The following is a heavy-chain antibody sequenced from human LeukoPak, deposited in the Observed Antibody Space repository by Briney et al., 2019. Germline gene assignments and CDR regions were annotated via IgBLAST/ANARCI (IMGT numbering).Heavy chain of an antibody. CDR3: AREAFYAFDF. CDR1: GFTFSSYE. D-gene: IGHD3-16*01. V-gene: IGHV3-48*03. Sequence: SGGSLRLSCAASGFTFSSYEMNWVRQAPGKGLEWVSYISSSGSTIYYADSVQGRFTLSRDNTKNSLYLQMNSLRAEDTAVYYCAREAFYAFDFWGQGAMVTVSP. CDR2: ISSSGSTI. J-gene: IGHJ3*01.